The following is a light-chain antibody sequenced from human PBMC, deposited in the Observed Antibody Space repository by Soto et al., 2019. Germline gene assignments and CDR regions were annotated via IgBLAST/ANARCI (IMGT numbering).Light chain of an antibody. CDR3: AAWDDSLNGWV. V-gene: IGLV1-44*01. Sequence: QLVLTQPPSASGTPGQRITISCSGSSSNIGSNTINWYQQLPGTAPKLLIYSHNQRPSGVPDRFSGSKSGTSASLAISGLQSEDETDYYCAAWDDSLNGWVFGGVTKVTVL. CDR1: SSNIGSNT. J-gene: IGLJ2*01. CDR2: SHN.